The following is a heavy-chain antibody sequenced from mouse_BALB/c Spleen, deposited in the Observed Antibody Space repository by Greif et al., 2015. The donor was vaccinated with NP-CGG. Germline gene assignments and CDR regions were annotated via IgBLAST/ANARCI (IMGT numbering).Heavy chain of an antibody. CDR1: GYTFTSYY. Sequence: QVQLKQSGPELVMPGASVRIPCKASGYTFTSYYIHWVKQRPGQGLEWIGWIFPGNVNTKYNEKFKGKATLTADKSSSTAYMQLSSLTSEDSAVYFCTRDTMDYWGQGTSVTVSS. V-gene: IGHV1S56*01. CDR2: IFPGNVNT. J-gene: IGHJ4*01. CDR3: TRDTMDY.